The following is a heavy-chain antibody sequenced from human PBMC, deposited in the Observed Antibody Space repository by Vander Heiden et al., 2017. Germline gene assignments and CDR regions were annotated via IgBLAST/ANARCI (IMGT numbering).Heavy chain of an antibody. D-gene: IGHD6-19*01. Sequence: QVQLVESGGGVVQPGRSLRLSCAASGFTFSSYGMHWVRQAPGKGLEWVAVISYDGSNKYYADSVKGRFTISRDNSKNTLYLQMNSLRAEDTAVYYCANSIGEWLVSGMDVWGQGTTVTVPS. V-gene: IGHV3-30*18. CDR3: ANSIGEWLVSGMDV. J-gene: IGHJ6*02. CDR1: GFTFSSYG. CDR2: ISYDGSNK.